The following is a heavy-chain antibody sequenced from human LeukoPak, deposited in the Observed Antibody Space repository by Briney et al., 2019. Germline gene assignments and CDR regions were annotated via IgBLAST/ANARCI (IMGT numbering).Heavy chain of an antibody. CDR3: AREAYYYDSSGYYDLGY. V-gene: IGHV1-69*13. CDR2: IIPIFGTA. CDR1: GGTFSSYA. D-gene: IGHD3-22*01. Sequence: ASVKVSCKASGGTFSSYAISWVRQAPGQGLEWMGGIIPIFGTANYAQKFQGRVTITADESTSTAYMELSSLRSEDTAVYYCAREAYYYDSSGYYDLGYWGQGTLVTVSS. J-gene: IGHJ4*02.